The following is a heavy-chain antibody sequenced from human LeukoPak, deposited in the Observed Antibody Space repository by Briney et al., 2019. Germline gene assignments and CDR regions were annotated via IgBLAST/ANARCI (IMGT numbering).Heavy chain of an antibody. Sequence: ASVKVSCKASGYTFSGYYMHWVRQAPGQGLEWMGWINTDTGKPTYAQGFTGRFVLSLDTSVTTAYLQISSLKAEDTAVYYCARGIGIGVVLMVHGNMDVWGKGTTVTVSS. CDR2: INTDTGKP. V-gene: IGHV7-4-1*02. J-gene: IGHJ6*03. CDR1: GYTFSGYY. D-gene: IGHD2-8*01. CDR3: ARGIGIGVVLMVHGNMDV.